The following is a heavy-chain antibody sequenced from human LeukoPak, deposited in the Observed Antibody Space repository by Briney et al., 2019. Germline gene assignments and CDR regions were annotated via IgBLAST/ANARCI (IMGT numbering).Heavy chain of an antibody. Sequence: ASVKVSCKASGGTFSNNAISWVRQAPGQGLEWMGGIIPMLGTANYAQKFQGRVTITADESTSTAYMELSSLRSEDTAVYYCAGDARRRYCSSTSCYWGWFDPWGQGTLVTVSS. CDR3: AGDARRRYCSSTSCYWGWFDP. V-gene: IGHV1-69*13. D-gene: IGHD2-2*01. J-gene: IGHJ5*02. CDR1: GGTFSNNA. CDR2: IIPMLGTA.